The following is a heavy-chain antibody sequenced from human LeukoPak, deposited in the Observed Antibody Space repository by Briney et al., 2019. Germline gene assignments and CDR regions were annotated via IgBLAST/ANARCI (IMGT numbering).Heavy chain of an antibody. CDR1: GFTFSSYA. V-gene: IGHV3-30*01. J-gene: IGHJ5*02. Sequence: GGSLRLSCAASGFTFSSYAMHWVRQAPGKGLEWVAVISYDGSNKYYADSVKGRFTISRGNSKNTLYLQMNSLRAEDTAVYYCARGTDDSFGWFDPWGQGTLVTVSS. D-gene: IGHD3-16*01. CDR3: ARGTDDSFGWFDP. CDR2: ISYDGSNK.